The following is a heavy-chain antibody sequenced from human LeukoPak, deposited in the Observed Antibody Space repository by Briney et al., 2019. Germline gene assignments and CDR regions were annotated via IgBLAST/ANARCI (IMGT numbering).Heavy chain of an antibody. Sequence: GGSLRLSCAASGFTVSSNFMSWVRQAPGKGLEWVSVTYRSGTTYYADSVKGRLIISRDNSKNTLYLQMNSLRVEDTAIYYCAGSYYDHSAFDIWGQGTMVTVSS. CDR3: AGSYYDHSAFDI. CDR2: TYRSGTT. V-gene: IGHV3-66*01. D-gene: IGHD1-26*01. CDR1: GFTVSSNF. J-gene: IGHJ3*02.